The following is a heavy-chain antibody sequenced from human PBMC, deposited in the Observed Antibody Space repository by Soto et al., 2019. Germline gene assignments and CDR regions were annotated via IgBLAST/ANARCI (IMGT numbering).Heavy chain of an antibody. D-gene: IGHD1-7*01. CDR3: AKNQERELPRVIDF. V-gene: IGHV3-23*01. CDR2: MSGSSSTT. J-gene: IGHJ4*02. Sequence: GGSLRLSCATSGLTFSNYAMSWARQAPGGGLEWVSSMSGSSSTTYYADSVRGRFTISRDRSKNTLYLQMSSLRAEDTALYYCAKNQERELPRVIDFWGQGTLVTVSS. CDR1: GLTFSNYA.